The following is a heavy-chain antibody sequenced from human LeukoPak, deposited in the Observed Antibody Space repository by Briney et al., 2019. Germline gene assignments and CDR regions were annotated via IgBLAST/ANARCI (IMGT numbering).Heavy chain of an antibody. V-gene: IGHV3-7*01. CDR1: RFTFSSYG. D-gene: IGHD3-10*01. J-gene: IGHJ4*02. CDR2: INEDGSEK. Sequence: GGSLRLSCAASRFTFSSYGMSWVRQAPGKGLEWVANINEDGSEKYYLDSVRGRFTISRDNAKNSLYLQMDSLRAEDTAVYYCARLFVYGSGAEAFDYWGQGALVTVSS. CDR3: ARLFVYGSGAEAFDY.